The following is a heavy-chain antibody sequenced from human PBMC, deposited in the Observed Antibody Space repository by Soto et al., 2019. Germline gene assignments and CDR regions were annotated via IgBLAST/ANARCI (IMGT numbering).Heavy chain of an antibody. D-gene: IGHD5-18*01. CDR2: IYYSGST. J-gene: IGHJ4*02. CDR3: AGTKWIQLWLGPIDY. Sequence: PXETLSITCTVSGGSIRSSSYYWGWIRQPPGRGLEWIGSIYYSGSTYYNPSLKSRVTISVDTSKNQFSLKLSSVTAADTAVYYCAGTKWIQLWLGPIDYWGQGTLVTVSS. V-gene: IGHV4-39*01. CDR1: GGSIRSSSYY.